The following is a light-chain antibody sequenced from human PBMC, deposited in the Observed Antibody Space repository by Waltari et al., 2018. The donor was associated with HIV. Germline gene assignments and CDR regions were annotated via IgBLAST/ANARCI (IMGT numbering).Light chain of an antibody. Sequence: VIWMTQSPPLISASAGDRVTISCRLNQGISNYLVWFQQKPGKAPELILYAASTLQSGVSSRFSGSGSGTDFTLTINNLQYEDFATYYCQQYYSFPWTFGQGTRVEIK. J-gene: IGKJ1*01. CDR2: AAS. CDR1: QGISNY. V-gene: IGKV1D-8*01. CDR3: QQYYSFPWT.